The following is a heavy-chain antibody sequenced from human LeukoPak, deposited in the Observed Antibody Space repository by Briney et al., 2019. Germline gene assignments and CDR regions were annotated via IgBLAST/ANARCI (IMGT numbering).Heavy chain of an antibody. CDR1: GGSISSGSYY. Sequence: SETLSLTCTVSGGSISSGSYYWAWIRQPPGRGLEWIGSAYHSGSTYNNPYLKSRVTISVDTSKNQFSLKLRSVTAADTAVYYCARRRMGSADPFDIWGQGTMVTVSS. J-gene: IGHJ3*02. CDR2: AYHSGST. V-gene: IGHV4-39*01. D-gene: IGHD3-16*01. CDR3: ARRRMGSADPFDI.